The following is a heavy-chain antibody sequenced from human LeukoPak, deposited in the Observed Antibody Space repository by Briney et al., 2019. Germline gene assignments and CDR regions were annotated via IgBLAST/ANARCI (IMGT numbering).Heavy chain of an antibody. CDR1: GYTFTSYY. CDR3: ARDRLRTAIFDY. J-gene: IGHJ4*02. V-gene: IGHV1-46*01. CDR2: INPSGGST. Sequence: GALVKVSCKASGYTFTSYYMHWVRQAPGQGLEWMGIINPSGGSTSYAQKFQGRVTMTRDTSTSTVYMKLSSLRSEDTAVYYCARDRLRTAIFDYWGQGTLVTVSS. D-gene: IGHD2-21*02.